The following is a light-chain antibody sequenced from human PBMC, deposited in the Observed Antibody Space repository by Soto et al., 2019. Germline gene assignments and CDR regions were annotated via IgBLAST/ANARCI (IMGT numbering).Light chain of an antibody. CDR2: GAS. J-gene: IGKJ1*01. V-gene: IGKV3-20*01. Sequence: EIVLTQSPGTLSLSPGERATLSCRASQSVSISYLAWYQKKPGQAPRLLIYGASSRATGIPDRISGSGSGTDFTLTVSRLEPEDFAVFYCQQYSSAPWTFGQGTKVEIK. CDR1: QSVSISY. CDR3: QQYSSAPWT.